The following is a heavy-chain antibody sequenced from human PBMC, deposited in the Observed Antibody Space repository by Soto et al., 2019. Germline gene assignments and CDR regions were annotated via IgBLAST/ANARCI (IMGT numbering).Heavy chain of an antibody. V-gene: IGHV4-31*03. D-gene: IGHD2-2*01. Sequence: SETLSLTCTVSGGSISSGGYYWSWIRQHPGKGLEWIGYIYYSGSTYYNPSLKSRVTISVDTSKNQFSLKLSSVTAADTAVYYCARLYCSSTSCYENWFDPWGQGTLVTV. J-gene: IGHJ5*02. CDR2: IYYSGST. CDR1: GGSISSGGYY. CDR3: ARLYCSSTSCYENWFDP.